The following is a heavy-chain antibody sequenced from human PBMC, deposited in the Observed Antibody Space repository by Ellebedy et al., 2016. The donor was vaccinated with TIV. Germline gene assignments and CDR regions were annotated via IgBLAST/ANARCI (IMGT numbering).Heavy chain of an antibody. CDR2: INPNSGNT. V-gene: IGHV1-8*01. Sequence: AASVKVSCKASGYAFTSYDINWARQAPGQGLEWMGWINPNSGNTGYAQKFQGRVTMTKDNSISPAYMELSSLTSEDTAVYYCARDFEFMIYVNWGEYYHYALDVWGQGTTVTVAS. CDR3: ARDFEFMIYVNWGEYYHYALDV. CDR1: GYAFTSYD. J-gene: IGHJ6*02. D-gene: IGHD3-10*02.